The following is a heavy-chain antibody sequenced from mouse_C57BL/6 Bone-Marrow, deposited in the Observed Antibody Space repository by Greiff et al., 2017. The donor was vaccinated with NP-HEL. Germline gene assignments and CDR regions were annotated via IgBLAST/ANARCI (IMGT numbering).Heavy chain of an antibody. V-gene: IGHV14-4*01. D-gene: IGHD1-1*01. CDR3: TTWGTTVVATDY. CDR1: GFNIKDDY. J-gene: IGHJ2*01. CDR2: IDPENGDT. Sequence: EVQLKQSGAELVRPGASVKLSCTASGFNIKDDYMHWVKQRPEQGLEWIGWIDPENGDTEYASKFQGTATITADTSSNTAYLQLSSLTSEDTAVYYCTTWGTTVVATDYWGQGTTLTVSS.